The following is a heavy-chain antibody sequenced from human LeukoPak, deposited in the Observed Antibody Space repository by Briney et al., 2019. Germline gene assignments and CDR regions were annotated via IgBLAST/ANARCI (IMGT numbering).Heavy chain of an antibody. CDR3: ARIGSGYYNYFDF. CDR1: GGSISSSNW. J-gene: IGHJ4*02. D-gene: IGHD3-3*01. V-gene: IGHV4-4*02. CDR2: IYHSGST. Sequence: SETLSLTCAVSGGSISSSNWWSWVRQPPGKGLEWIGEIYHSGSTNYNPSLKSRVTISVDKSKNQFSLKMSSMTAADTAVYYCARIGSGYYNYFDFWGQGTLVTVSS.